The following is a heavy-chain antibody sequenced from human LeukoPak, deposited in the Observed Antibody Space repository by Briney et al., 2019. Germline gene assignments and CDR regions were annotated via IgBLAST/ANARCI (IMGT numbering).Heavy chain of an antibody. J-gene: IGHJ4*02. CDR3: AKRPGGGNYHFDY. Sequence: GGSLRLSCATSGFTLSSYWMSWVRQAPGQGLEWVSAISGSGDSTYYADSVKGRFTISRDNSKNTLYLQMNSLRAEDTAVYYCAKRPGGGNYHFDYWGQGTLVTVSS. V-gene: IGHV3-23*01. D-gene: IGHD1-7*01. CDR2: ISGSGDST. CDR1: GFTLSSYW.